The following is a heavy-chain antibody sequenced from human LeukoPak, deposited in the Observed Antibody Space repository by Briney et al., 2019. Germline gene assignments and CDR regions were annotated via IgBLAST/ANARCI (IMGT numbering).Heavy chain of an antibody. CDR2: ISSSGSTI. CDR3: ASGDILTGYRTYYYGMDV. V-gene: IGHV3-48*03. J-gene: IGHJ6*02. Sequence: GGSLRLSCAASGFTFSSYEMNWVRQAPGKGLEWVSYISSSGSTIYYADSVKGRFTISRDNAKNSLYLQMNSLRAEDTAVYYCASGDILTGYRTYYYGMDVWGQGTTVTVSS. D-gene: IGHD3-9*01. CDR1: GFTFSSYE.